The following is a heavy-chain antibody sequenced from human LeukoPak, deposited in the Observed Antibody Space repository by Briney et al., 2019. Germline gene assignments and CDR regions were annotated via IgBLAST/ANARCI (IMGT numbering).Heavy chain of an antibody. CDR2: IYYSGST. D-gene: IGHD1-1*01. Sequence: PSETLSLTRTVSGGSISSSSYYWGWIRQPPGKGLEWIGSIYYSGSTYYNPSLKSRVTISVDTSKNQFSLKLSSVTAADTAVYYCARGVPNSFDYWGQGTLVTVSS. J-gene: IGHJ4*02. V-gene: IGHV4-39*07. CDR3: ARGVPNSFDY. CDR1: GGSISSSSYY.